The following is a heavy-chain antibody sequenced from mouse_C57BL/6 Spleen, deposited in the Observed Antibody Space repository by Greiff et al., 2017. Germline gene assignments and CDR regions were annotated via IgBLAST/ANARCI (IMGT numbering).Heavy chain of an antibody. CDR1: GYTFTDYN. Sequence: EVQLQQSGPELVKPGASVKMSCKVSGYTFTDYNMHWVKQSHGKSLEWIGYINPNNGGTSYNQKFKGKATLTVNKSSSTAYMALRRLTSEDSADYYCARDYGYSAWFAYWGQGTLVTVSA. V-gene: IGHV1-22*01. J-gene: IGHJ3*01. D-gene: IGHD2-2*01. CDR3: ARDYGYSAWFAY. CDR2: INPNNGGT.